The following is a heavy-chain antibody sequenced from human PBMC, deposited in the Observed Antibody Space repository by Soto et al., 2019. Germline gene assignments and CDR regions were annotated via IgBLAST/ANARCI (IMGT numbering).Heavy chain of an antibody. CDR2: IYYSGST. CDR1: GGSISSSGYY. D-gene: IGHD3-22*01. Sequence: PSETLSLTCTVSGGSISSSGYYWSWIRQHPGKGLEWIGYIYYSGSTYYNPSLKSRVTISVDTSKNQFSLKLSSVTAADTAVYYCARGSYDRSRYGLDYWGPVPLVTVSS. J-gene: IGHJ4*02. V-gene: IGHV4-31*03. CDR3: ARGSYDRSRYGLDY.